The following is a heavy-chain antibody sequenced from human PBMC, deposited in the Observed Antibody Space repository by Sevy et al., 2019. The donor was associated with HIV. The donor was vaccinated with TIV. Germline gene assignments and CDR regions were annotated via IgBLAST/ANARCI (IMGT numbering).Heavy chain of an antibody. CDR1: GGTFSSYA. CDR3: ASTDYYDSDGYYLYAFDI. Sequence: ASVKVSCKAFGGTFSSYAISWVRQAPGQGLEWMGGIIPISATANYAQKFQGRVTITADESTSTAYMETSGLRSEDTAVYYCASTDYYDSDGYYLYAFDIWGQGTMVTVSS. D-gene: IGHD3-22*01. V-gene: IGHV1-69*13. CDR2: IIPISATA. J-gene: IGHJ3*02.